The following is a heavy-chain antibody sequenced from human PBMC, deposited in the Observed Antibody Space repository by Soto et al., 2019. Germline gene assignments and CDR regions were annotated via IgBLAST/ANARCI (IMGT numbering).Heavy chain of an antibody. CDR1: GFTFSSYS. J-gene: IGHJ4*02. Sequence: EVQLVESGGGLVQPGGSLRLSCAASGFTFSSYSMNWVRQAPGKGLEWVSYISSSSSTIYYADSVKGRFTISRDNAKNSLYLQMNSQRAEDTAVYYCAREVPAAIKGFPFDYWGQGTLVTVSS. CDR2: ISSSSSTI. D-gene: IGHD2-2*02. CDR3: AREVPAAIKGFPFDY. V-gene: IGHV3-48*01.